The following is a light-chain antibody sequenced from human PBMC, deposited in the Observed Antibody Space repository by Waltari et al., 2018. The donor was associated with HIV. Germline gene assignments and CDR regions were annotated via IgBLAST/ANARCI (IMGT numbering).Light chain of an antibody. Sequence: EIVMTQSPATLSVSPGGRATLSCRATQSIARNLAWYQQKPGQAPRLIIYGASTRATGIPARFSGSGSWTEFTLTISNLQSEDFAVYYCQQYNNWPPWTFGQGTKVEI. V-gene: IGKV3-15*01. J-gene: IGKJ1*01. CDR2: GAS. CDR3: QQYNNWPPWT. CDR1: QSIARN.